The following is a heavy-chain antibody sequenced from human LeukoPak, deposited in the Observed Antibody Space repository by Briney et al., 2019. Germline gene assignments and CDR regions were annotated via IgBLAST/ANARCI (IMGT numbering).Heavy chain of an antibody. J-gene: IGHJ6*03. CDR3: ARVRGSSTSRDYYYYYYMDV. D-gene: IGHD2-2*01. CDR1: GGSISSYY. Sequence: SETLSLTCTVSGGSISSYYWSWIRQPPGKGLEWIGYIYYSGSTNYNPSLKSRVTISVDTSKNQFSLKLSSVTAADTAVYYCARVRGSSTSRDYYYYYYMDVWGKGTTVTVSS. CDR2: IYYSGST. V-gene: IGHV4-59*12.